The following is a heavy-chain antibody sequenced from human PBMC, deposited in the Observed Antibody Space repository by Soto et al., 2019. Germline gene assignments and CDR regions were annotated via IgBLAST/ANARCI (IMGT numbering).Heavy chain of an antibody. Sequence: EVQLLESGGGLVQPGGSLRLSCAASGLTFSSDAMSWVRQAPGKGLEWVSTISGSGGSTYYADSVKGRFSISRDNSKKTLYLQMNRLRAEDTAVYYCAKGVSWDYWGQGTLVTVS. CDR3: AKGVSWDY. CDR2: ISGSGGST. D-gene: IGHD2-8*01. J-gene: IGHJ4*02. V-gene: IGHV3-23*01. CDR1: GLTFSSDA.